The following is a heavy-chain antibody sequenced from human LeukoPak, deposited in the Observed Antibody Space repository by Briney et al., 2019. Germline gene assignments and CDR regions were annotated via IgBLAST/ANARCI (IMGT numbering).Heavy chain of an antibody. V-gene: IGHV3-53*04. J-gene: IGHJ6*02. D-gene: IGHD6-13*01. CDR2: IYSGGST. CDR1: ALTASSNY. CDR3: ARYSSSWNYYYGMDV. Sequence: GGSLRLSCAASALTASSNYMRCVRQAPGKRLGRVSVIYSGGSTYYADSVKGRFTISRHNSKNTLYLQMNSLRAEDTAVYYCARYSSSWNYYYGMDVWGQGTTVTVSS.